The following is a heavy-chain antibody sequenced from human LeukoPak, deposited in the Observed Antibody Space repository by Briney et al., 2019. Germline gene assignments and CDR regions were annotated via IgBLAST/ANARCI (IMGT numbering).Heavy chain of an antibody. CDR1: GFTFSTYG. CDR2: IAYDGKTT. D-gene: IGHD2-2*01. Sequence: GGSLRLSCAASGFTFSTYGTHWVRQAPGKGLEWVAVIAYDGKTTYYADSVKGRFTISRDSSKNTLYLQMNSLRAEDTAVYYCAKEVVSEYYFDYWGQGTLVTVSS. CDR3: AKEVVSEYYFDY. J-gene: IGHJ4*02. V-gene: IGHV3-30*18.